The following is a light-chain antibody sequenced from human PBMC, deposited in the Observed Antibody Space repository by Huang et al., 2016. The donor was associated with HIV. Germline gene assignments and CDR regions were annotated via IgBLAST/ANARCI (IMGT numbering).Light chain of an antibody. Sequence: DIQMTQSPSSLPASVGDRVTITCRASRPINIYVNWYQQKPGKTPNLLIYAASSLQSGVPSRFSGSGSGTDFTLTISSLQPGDFATYYCQQTFSTPRTFGQGTKL. V-gene: IGKV1-39*01. CDR3: QQTFSTPRT. CDR2: AAS. J-gene: IGKJ2*01. CDR1: RPINIY.